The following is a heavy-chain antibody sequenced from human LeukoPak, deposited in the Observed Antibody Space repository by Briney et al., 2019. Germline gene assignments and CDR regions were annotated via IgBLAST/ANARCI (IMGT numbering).Heavy chain of an antibody. Sequence: SETLSLTCTVSGGSIRSYYWSWIRQPAGKGLEWIGRIYSSGSTNYNPSLKSRVTISVDTSKNQFSLKLSSVTASDTAVYYCAREDDYTEAEYFQHWGQGTLVTVSS. D-gene: IGHD5-24*01. CDR2: IYSSGST. CDR1: GGSIRSYY. V-gene: IGHV4-4*07. J-gene: IGHJ1*01. CDR3: AREDDYTEAEYFQH.